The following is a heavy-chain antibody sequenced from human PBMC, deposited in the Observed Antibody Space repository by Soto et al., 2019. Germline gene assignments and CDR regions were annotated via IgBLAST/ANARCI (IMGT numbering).Heavy chain of an antibody. J-gene: IGHJ5*02. Sequence: ASVKVSCKASGGTFSSYTISWVRQAPGQGLEWMGRIIPILGIANYAQKFQGRVTITADKSTSTAYMELSSLRSEDTAVYYCARDHAGYSGYDFNWFDPWGQGTLVTVSS. CDR3: ARDHAGYSGYDFNWFDP. CDR1: GGTFSSYT. CDR2: IIPILGIA. V-gene: IGHV1-69*04. D-gene: IGHD5-12*01.